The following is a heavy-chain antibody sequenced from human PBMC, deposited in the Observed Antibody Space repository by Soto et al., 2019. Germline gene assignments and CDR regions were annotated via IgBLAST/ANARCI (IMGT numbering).Heavy chain of an antibody. CDR1: GGSISSSSYY. CDR2: IYYSGST. J-gene: IGHJ4*02. D-gene: IGHD3-10*01. CDR3: AGGELLPPIDY. V-gene: IGHV4-61*05. Sequence: PSETLSLTCTVSGGSISSSSYYWGWIRQPPGKGLEWIGYIYYSGSTNYNPSLKSRVTISVDTSKNQFSPKLSSVTAADTAVYYCAGGELLPPIDYWGQGTLVTVSS.